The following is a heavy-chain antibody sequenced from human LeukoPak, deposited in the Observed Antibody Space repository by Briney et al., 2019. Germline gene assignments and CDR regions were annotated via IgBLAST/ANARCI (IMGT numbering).Heavy chain of an antibody. Sequence: GGSLRLSCAASGFTFSSYAMSWVRQAPGKGLEWVSAISGSGGSTYYAVSVKGRFTISRDNSKNTLYLQMNSLRAEDTAVYYCAKDDSSGYYYAPGGIDYWGQGTLVTVSS. J-gene: IGHJ4*02. CDR3: AKDDSSGYYYAPGGIDY. V-gene: IGHV3-23*01. D-gene: IGHD3-22*01. CDR1: GFTFSSYA. CDR2: ISGSGGST.